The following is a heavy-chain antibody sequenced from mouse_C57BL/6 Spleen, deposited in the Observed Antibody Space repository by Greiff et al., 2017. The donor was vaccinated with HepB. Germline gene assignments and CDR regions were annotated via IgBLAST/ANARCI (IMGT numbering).Heavy chain of an antibody. J-gene: IGHJ3*01. V-gene: IGHV5-4*03. CDR2: ISDGGSYT. D-gene: IGHD4-1*01. CDR3: ARGPANWDPFAY. CDR1: GFTFSSYA. Sequence: EVMLVESGGGLVKPGGSLKLSCAASGFTFSSYAMSWVRQTPEKRLEWVATISDGGSYTYYPDNVKGRFTISRDNAKNNLYLQMSHLKSEDTAMYYCARGPANWDPFAYWGQGTLVTVSA.